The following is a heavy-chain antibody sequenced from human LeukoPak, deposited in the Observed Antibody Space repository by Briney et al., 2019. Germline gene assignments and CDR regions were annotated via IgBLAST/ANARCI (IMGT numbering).Heavy chain of an antibody. V-gene: IGHV3-30-3*01. CDR2: ISYDGGNK. CDR3: AREGVVTRGYFDY. Sequence: GGSLRLSCAASGFTFSSHAMHWVRQAPGKGLEWVAVISYDGGNKYHADSVKGRFTISRDNSNNTLHLQMNSLRPEDTAVYYCAREGVVTRGYFDYWGQGTLVTVSS. J-gene: IGHJ4*02. D-gene: IGHD3-3*01. CDR1: GFTFSSHA.